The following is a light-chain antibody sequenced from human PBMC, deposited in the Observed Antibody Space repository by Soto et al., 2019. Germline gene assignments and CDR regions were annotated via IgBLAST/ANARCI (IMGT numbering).Light chain of an antibody. J-gene: IGKJ4*01. CDR2: GAS. CDR3: QQYDVTPPNT. CDR1: QIVSSTY. Sequence: EIVLTQSPGTLSLSPGERATLSCRASQIVSSTYLAWFQQKPGQAPRLIMYGASTRATGIPDRFSGSGSGTDFTLTISGLEPEDFALYYCQQYDVTPPNTFGGGTKVDIK. V-gene: IGKV3-20*01.